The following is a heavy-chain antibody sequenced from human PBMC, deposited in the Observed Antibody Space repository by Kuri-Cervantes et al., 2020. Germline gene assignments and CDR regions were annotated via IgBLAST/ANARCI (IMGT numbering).Heavy chain of an antibody. CDR2: IRNKANSYTI. V-gene: IGHV3-72*01. CDR3: TGAFKEYRSGKYYGLFDY. J-gene: IGHJ4*02. CDR1: GFTFSDYY. Sequence: GESLKISCAASGFTFSDYYMSWVRQAPGKGLEWVGRIRNKANSYTIEYAASVKGRFTISRDDSKNSLYLQMTSLRTEDTAVYYCTGAFKEYRSGKYYGLFDYWGQGTLVTVSS. D-gene: IGHD1-26*01.